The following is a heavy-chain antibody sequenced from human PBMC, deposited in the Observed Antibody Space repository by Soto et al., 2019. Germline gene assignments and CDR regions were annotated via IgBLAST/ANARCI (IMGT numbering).Heavy chain of an antibody. CDR1: GGSISSYY. CDR2: IYYSGST. CDR3: ASGGYSSGWYVD. D-gene: IGHD6-19*01. V-gene: IGHV4-59*01. Sequence: QVQLQESGPGLVKPSETLSLTCTVSGGSISSYYWSWIRQPPGKGLEWIGYIYYSGSTNYNPSLKSRVTISVDTSKNQFSLKLSSVTAADTAVYYCASGGYSSGWYVDWGQGTLATVSS. J-gene: IGHJ4*02.